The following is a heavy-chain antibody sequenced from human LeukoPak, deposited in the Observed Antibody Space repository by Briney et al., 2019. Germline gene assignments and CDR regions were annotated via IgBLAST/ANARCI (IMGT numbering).Heavy chain of an antibody. V-gene: IGHV3-9*01. D-gene: IGHD6-19*01. Sequence: GGSLRLSCAASGFTFDDHAMHWVRQAPGKGLEWVSGISWNSGSIGYADSVKGRFTISRDNAKNSLYLQMNSLRAEDTALYYCAKGSYSSGWLNYWGQGTLVTVSS. CDR1: GFTFDDHA. J-gene: IGHJ4*02. CDR2: ISWNSGSI. CDR3: AKGSYSSGWLNY.